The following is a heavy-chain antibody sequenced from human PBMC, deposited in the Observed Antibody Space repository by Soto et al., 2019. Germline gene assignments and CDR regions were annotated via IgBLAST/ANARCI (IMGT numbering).Heavy chain of an antibody. Sequence: QVQLVESGGDLVKPGGSLRLSCAASGFTFSDYYMSWIRQAAGKGLEWVSYISHSDNTIYYADSVQGRFTISRDNANNSLYLQMNSLRADDTAVYYCARGRSSCSYGDYFDYWGQGTMVTVSS. J-gene: IGHJ4*02. V-gene: IGHV3-11*01. CDR3: ARGRSSCSYGDYFDY. CDR1: GFTFSDYY. CDR2: ISHSDNTI. D-gene: IGHD6-19*01.